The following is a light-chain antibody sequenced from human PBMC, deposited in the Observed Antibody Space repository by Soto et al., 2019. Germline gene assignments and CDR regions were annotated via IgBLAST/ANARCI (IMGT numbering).Light chain of an antibody. Sequence: EIVMTQSPATLSVSPGERATLSCRASQSVSSNLAWYQQKPGQAPRLLIYGASTRATGIPARFSGSGSGTEFTLTIRSLQAEDFAGYYGQQYNNWPYTFGQGTKLEIK. CDR2: GAS. J-gene: IGKJ2*01. V-gene: IGKV3-15*01. CDR1: QSVSSN. CDR3: QQYNNWPYT.